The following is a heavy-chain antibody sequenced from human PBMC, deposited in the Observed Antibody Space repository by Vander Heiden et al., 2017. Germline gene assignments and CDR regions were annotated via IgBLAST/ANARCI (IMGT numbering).Heavy chain of an antibody. J-gene: IGHJ4*02. CDR2: IWYDGSNK. Sequence: QVQLVESGGGVVQPGRSLRLSCAASGFTFSSYGMHWVRQAPGKGLEWVAVIWYDGSNKYYADSVKGRFTISRDNSKNTLYLQMNSLRAEDTAVYYCARDNRDSSGYYYYYFDYWGQGTLVTVSS. D-gene: IGHD3-22*01. V-gene: IGHV3-33*01. CDR1: GFTFSSYG. CDR3: ARDNRDSSGYYYYYFDY.